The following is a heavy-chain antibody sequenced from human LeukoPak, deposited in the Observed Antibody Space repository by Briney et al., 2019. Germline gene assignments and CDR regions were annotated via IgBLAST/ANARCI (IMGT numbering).Heavy chain of an antibody. J-gene: IGHJ4*02. V-gene: IGHV3-48*03. CDR2: ISTSGSII. CDR3: ARGRIYFDY. CDR1: GFTFSSYE. Sequence: GGSLRLSCAASGFTFSSYEIHWVRQAPGKGLEWVSYISTSGSIINYADSVKGRFTISRDNAKNSLYPQMNSLTAEDTALYYCARGRIYFDYWGQGTLVAVSS.